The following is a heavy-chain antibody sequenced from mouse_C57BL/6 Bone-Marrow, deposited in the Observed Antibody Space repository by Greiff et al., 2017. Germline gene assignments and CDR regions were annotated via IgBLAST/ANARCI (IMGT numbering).Heavy chain of an antibody. D-gene: IGHD1-1*01. CDR1: GYTFTSYG. V-gene: IGHV1-81*01. CDR2: LYPRSGNT. J-gene: IGHJ1*03. CDR3: ARHHYGSSYWYIDV. Sequence: QVQLQQSGAELARPGASVKLSCTASGYTFTSYGISWVKQRTGQGLEWIGELYPRSGNTYYNEKFKGTATLTADKSSSTAYMGLRSLTSEDSAVYFCARHHYGSSYWYIDVWGTGTTVTVSS.